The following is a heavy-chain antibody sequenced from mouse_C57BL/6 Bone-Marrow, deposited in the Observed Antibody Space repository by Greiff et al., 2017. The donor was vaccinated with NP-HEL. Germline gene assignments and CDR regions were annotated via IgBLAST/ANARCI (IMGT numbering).Heavy chain of an antibody. CDR2: INPGSGGT. CDR3: AIVRGFAY. Sequence: QVQLKESGAELVRPGTSVKVSCKASGYAFTNYLIEWVKQRPGQGLEWIGVINPGSGGTNYNEKFKGKATLTADKSSSTAYMQLSSLTSEDSAVYFCAIVRGFAYWGQGTLVTVSA. V-gene: IGHV1-54*01. J-gene: IGHJ3*01. CDR1: GYAFTNYL.